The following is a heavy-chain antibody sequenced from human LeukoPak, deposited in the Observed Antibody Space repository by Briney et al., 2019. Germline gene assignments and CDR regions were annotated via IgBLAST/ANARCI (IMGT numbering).Heavy chain of an antibody. V-gene: IGHV3-20*04. CDR3: AKDFAEYSGGNDY. Sequence: GGSLRLSCAASGFIFDDYGMTWVRQAPGKGLEWVSSINWNGGRTSYADSVKGRFTISRDNAKNSLSLQMNSLRAEDTALYYCAKDFAEYSGGNDYWGQGTLVTVSS. CDR1: GFIFDDYG. D-gene: IGHD2-21*01. CDR2: INWNGGRT. J-gene: IGHJ4*02.